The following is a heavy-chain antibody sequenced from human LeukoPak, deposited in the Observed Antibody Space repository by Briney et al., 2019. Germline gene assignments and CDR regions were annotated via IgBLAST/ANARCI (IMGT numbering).Heavy chain of an antibody. J-gene: IGHJ4*02. CDR3: ARDLSLESRGLTGRIPWY. CDR2: ISAYNGNT. Sequence: ASVKVSCKASGYTFTSYGISWVRQAPGQGLEWMGWISAYNGNTNYAQKLQGRVTMTTDTFTSTAYMELRSLRSDDTAVYYCARDLSLESRGLTGRIPWYWGQGTLVTVSS. V-gene: IGHV1-18*01. D-gene: IGHD3-9*01. CDR1: GYTFTSYG.